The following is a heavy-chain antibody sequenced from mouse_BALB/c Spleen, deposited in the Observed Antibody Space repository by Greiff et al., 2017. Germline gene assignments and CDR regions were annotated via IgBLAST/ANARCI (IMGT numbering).Heavy chain of an antibody. CDR3: ARDTYFDY. CDR1: GFTFTDYY. CDR2: IRNKANGYTT. J-gene: IGHJ2*01. Sequence: EVQRVESGGGLVQPGGSLRLSCATSGFTFTDYYMSWVRQPPGKALEWLGFIRNKANGYTTEYSASVKGRFTISRDNSQSILYLQMNTLRAEDSATYYCARDTYFDYWGQGTTLTVSS. V-gene: IGHV7-3*02.